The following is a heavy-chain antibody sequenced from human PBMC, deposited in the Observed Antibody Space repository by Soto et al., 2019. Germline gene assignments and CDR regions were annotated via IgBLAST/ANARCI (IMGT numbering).Heavy chain of an antibody. CDR3: ARMSPPQCTSESTCISGGVWIDP. CDR2: AYHNGFT. J-gene: IGHJ5*02. CDR1: GASINSYY. D-gene: IGHD3-16*01. Sequence: SETLSLTCAVSGASINSYYWNWIRQSPGGGLESIGYAYHNGFTSYDPSLKSRVTISVDMSKNQFYLNLISVTAADTAVYYCARMSPPQCTSESTCISGGVWIDPWRHAPLVTVSS. V-gene: IGHV4-59*01.